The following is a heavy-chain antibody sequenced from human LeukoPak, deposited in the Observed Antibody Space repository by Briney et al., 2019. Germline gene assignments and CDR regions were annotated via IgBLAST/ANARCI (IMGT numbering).Heavy chain of an antibody. Sequence: GGSLRLSCAASGFTFSSYGMHWVRQAPGKGLEWVAFIRYDGSNKYYADSVKGRFTISRDNSKNTLYLQMNSLRAEDTAVYYCAKDFIGNYGSGKYYFDYWGQGTLVTVSS. CDR3: AKDFIGNYGSGKYYFDY. V-gene: IGHV3-30*02. CDR1: GFTFSSYG. CDR2: IRYDGSNK. D-gene: IGHD3-10*01. J-gene: IGHJ4*02.